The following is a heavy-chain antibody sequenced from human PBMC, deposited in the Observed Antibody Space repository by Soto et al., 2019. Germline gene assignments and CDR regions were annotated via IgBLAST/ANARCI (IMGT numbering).Heavy chain of an antibody. CDR1: GGSISSSSYY. J-gene: IGHJ4*02. Sequence: QLQLQESGPGLVKPSETLSLTCTVSGGSISSSSYYWGWIRQPPGKGLEWIGSIYYSGSTYYNPSLKSRVTISVDTSKNQFSLKLSSVTAADTAVYYCATYGGHDSSGYYYLDYWGQGTLVTVSS. CDR2: IYYSGST. D-gene: IGHD3-22*01. CDR3: ATYGGHDSSGYYYLDY. V-gene: IGHV4-39*01.